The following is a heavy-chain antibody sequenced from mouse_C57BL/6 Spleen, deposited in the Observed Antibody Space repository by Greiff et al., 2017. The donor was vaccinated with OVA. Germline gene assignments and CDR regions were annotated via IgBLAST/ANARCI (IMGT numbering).Heavy chain of an antibody. Sequence: DVMLVESGGGLVKPGGSLKLSCAASGFTFSSYAMSWVRQTPEKRLEWVATISDGGSYTYYPDNVKGRFTISRDNAKNNLYLQMSHLKSEDTAMYYCARDGYGNYGAMDYWGQGTSVTVSS. CDR3: ARDGYGNYGAMDY. J-gene: IGHJ4*01. V-gene: IGHV5-4*01. D-gene: IGHD2-1*01. CDR1: GFTFSSYA. CDR2: ISDGGSYT.